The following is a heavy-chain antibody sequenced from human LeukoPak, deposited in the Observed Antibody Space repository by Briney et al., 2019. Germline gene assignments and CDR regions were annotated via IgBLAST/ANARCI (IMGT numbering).Heavy chain of an antibody. CDR1: GFTFNDYY. CDR2: INIGGTNT. CDR3: ATDGAGFDT. Sequence: GGFLRLSCAATGFTFNDYYMSWIRQAPGKGLEWLSYINIGGTNTHYADSVKGRFTISRDNAKKSLYLEMNNLRAEDTAVYYCATDGAGFDTWGQGVLVTVSS. V-gene: IGHV3-11*01. J-gene: IGHJ5*02.